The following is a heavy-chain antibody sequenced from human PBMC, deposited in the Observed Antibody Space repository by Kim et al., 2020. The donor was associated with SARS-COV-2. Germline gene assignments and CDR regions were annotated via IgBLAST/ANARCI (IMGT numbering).Heavy chain of an antibody. CDR3: ASSPGYYYGMDV. J-gene: IGHJ6*02. Sequence: NYNPSLKSRVTISVDTSKNQFSLKLSSVTAADTAVYYCASSPGYYYGMDVWGLGTTVTVSS. V-gene: IGHV4-59*01.